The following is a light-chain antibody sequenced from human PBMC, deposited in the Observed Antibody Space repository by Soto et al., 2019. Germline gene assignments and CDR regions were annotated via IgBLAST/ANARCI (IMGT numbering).Light chain of an antibody. CDR2: DAS. CDR3: QQYNSFWT. V-gene: IGKV1-5*01. Sequence: IQMTQSPSTLSASVGDRVTITCRASQSISSWLAWYQQKPGKAPRLLIYDASYLERGVPSRFSGSGSGTEFTLTISDLQPDDLATYYCQQYNSFWTCGQGTKVEI. CDR1: QSISSW. J-gene: IGKJ1*01.